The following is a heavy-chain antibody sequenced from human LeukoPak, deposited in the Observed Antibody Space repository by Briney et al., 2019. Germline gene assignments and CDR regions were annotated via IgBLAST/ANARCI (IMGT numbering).Heavy chain of an antibody. CDR2: IYYSGST. V-gene: IGHV4-39*07. J-gene: IGHJ5*02. Sequence: SETLSLTCTVSGGSISSSSYYWGWIRQPPGTGLEWIRSIYYSGSTYYNPSLKSRVTISVAPSKDQFSLKLSSVTAADTAVYYCARVWGYQLLQFIHVWFDPWGQGTLVTVSS. CDR3: ARVWGYQLLQFIHVWFDP. CDR1: GGSISSSSYY. D-gene: IGHD2-2*01.